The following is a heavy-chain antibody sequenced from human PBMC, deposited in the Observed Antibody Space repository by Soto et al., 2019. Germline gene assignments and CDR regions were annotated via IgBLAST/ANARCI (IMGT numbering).Heavy chain of an antibody. Sequence: PGGSLRLSCAASGFTFSSYWMNWGRQAPGKGLEWAANIKQDGSEKYYVDSVKGRFTISRDNAKNSLYLQMNSLRAEDTAVYYCAREIKTTAIKYYYYGMDVWGQGTTVTVSS. D-gene: IGHD4-4*01. J-gene: IGHJ6*02. V-gene: IGHV3-7*01. CDR2: IKQDGSEK. CDR3: AREIKTTAIKYYYYGMDV. CDR1: GFTFSSYW.